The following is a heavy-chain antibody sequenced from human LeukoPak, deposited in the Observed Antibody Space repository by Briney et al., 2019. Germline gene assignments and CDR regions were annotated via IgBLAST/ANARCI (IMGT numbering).Heavy chain of an antibody. V-gene: IGHV4-59*12. CDR2: MYDSGIT. CDR3: ARGQLYYDILTGYYRGLFDY. CDR1: GGSISGYY. D-gene: IGHD3-9*01. J-gene: IGHJ4*02. Sequence: ASETLSLTCTVSGGSISGYYWSWIRQPPGKGLEWIGYMYDSGITNYNSSLKSRVTISVDTSKSQLSLKLSSVTAADTAVYYCARGQLYYDILTGYYRGLFDYWGQGTLVTVSS.